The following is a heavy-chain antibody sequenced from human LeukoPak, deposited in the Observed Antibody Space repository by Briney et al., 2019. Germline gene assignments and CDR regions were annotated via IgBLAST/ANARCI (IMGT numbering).Heavy chain of an antibody. CDR1: GGSISSSSYY. D-gene: IGHD1-26*01. Sequence: PSEALSLTCTVSGGSISSSSYYWGWIRQPPGKGLEWIGSIYYSGSTYYNPSLKSRVTMSIDTSMNQFSLKLTSVTAADTALYYCARDKGGTYSRHFDYWGQGALVTVSS. V-gene: IGHV4-39*07. CDR3: ARDKGGTYSRHFDY. CDR2: IYYSGST. J-gene: IGHJ4*02.